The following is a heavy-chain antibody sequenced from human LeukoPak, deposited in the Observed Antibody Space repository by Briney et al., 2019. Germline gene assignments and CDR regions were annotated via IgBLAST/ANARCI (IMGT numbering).Heavy chain of an antibody. D-gene: IGHD2-2*02. V-gene: IGHV1-2*02. CDR2: INPNSGGT. CDR1: GYTFTGYY. CDR3: ARDVVVPAAIGIVASTFDY. J-gene: IGHJ4*02. Sequence: GASVKVSCKASGYTFTGYYMHWVRQAPGQGLEWMGWINPNSGGTNYAQKFQGRVTMTRDTSISTAYMELSRLRSDDTAVYYCARDVVVPAAIGIVASTFDYWGQGILVTASS.